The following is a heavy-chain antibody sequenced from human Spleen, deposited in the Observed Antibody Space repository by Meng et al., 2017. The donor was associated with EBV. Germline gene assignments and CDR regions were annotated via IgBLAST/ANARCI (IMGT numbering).Heavy chain of an antibody. J-gene: IGHJ4*02. D-gene: IGHD5-18*01. CDR2: IIPIFGSA. CDR3: ARHFGYTFGSGFDY. V-gene: IGHV1-69*01. Sequence: VQLVQVGAEVKKPGSSVKVSCKASGGTFSSYAISWVRQAPGQGLGWMGGIIPIFGSANYAQRFQGRVTISADDSTSTVYMELSSLRSEDTAVYFCARHFGYTFGSGFDYWGQGALVTVSS. CDR1: GGTFSSYA.